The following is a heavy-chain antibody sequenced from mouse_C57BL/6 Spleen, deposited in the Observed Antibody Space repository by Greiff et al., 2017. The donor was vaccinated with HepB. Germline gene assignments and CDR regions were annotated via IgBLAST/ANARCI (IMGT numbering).Heavy chain of an antibody. D-gene: IGHD1-1*01. J-gene: IGHJ4*01. CDR1: GYSFTGYY. V-gene: IGHV1-42*01. Sequence: VQLQQSGPELVKPGASVKISCKASGYSFTGYYMNWVKQSPEKSLEWIGEINPSTGGTTYNQKFKAKATLTVDKSSSTAYMQLKSLTSEDSAVYYCARSLYHYYAMDYWGQGTSVTVSS. CDR2: INPSTGGT. CDR3: ARSLYHYYAMDY.